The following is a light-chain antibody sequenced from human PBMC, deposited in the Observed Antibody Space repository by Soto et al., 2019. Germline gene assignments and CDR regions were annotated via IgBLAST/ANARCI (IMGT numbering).Light chain of an antibody. Sequence: DVVMTESPLSLPVTLGQPASIFCRSCQSFVYSDGNTYLNCFQQKPGQSPRRLLYKVSNRDSGVPDRFSSSGGGTEYTLKISRVEAEDVGVYYCMQGTHWPPITFGQGTRLEIK. CDR2: KVS. J-gene: IGKJ5*01. CDR1: QSFVYSDGNTY. V-gene: IGKV2-30*01. CDR3: MQGTHWPPIT.